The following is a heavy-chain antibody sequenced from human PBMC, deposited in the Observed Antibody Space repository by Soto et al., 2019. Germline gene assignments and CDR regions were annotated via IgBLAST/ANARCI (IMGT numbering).Heavy chain of an antibody. D-gene: IGHD3-10*01. J-gene: IGHJ5*02. V-gene: IGHV4-39*01. CDR1: CGSITGTTNY. Sequence: SETLSLTCTFSCGSITGTTNYWGWIRQPPGKGLEWIGTVDYTGSTNYNPSLESRVTISVDTSKNQFSLNLRSVTAADTAVYYCARRTPLYASESSRFDPWGQGALVTVSS. CDR3: ARRTPLYASESSRFDP. CDR2: VDYTGST.